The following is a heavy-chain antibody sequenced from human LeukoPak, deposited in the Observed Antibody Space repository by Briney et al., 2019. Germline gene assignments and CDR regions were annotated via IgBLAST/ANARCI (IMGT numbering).Heavy chain of an antibody. CDR3: AAHRYSGIYPYYFDY. J-gene: IGHJ4*02. Sequence: GGSLRLSCAASGFTFSSYAMSWVRQAPGKGLEWVSVIRGDGSSTYYADSMKGRFTISRDNSKTTLYLQMNSLRAEDTALYYCAAHRYSGIYPYYFDYWGQGALVTVSS. D-gene: IGHD1-26*01. CDR1: GFTFSSYA. V-gene: IGHV3-23*01. CDR2: IRGDGSST.